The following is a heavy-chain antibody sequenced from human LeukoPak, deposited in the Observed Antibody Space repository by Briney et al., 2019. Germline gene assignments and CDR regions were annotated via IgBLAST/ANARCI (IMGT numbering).Heavy chain of an antibody. V-gene: IGHV1-2*02. CDR2: INPNSGGT. Sequence: ASVKVSCKASGYTFTGYYMHWVRQAPGQGLEWMGWINPNSGGTDYAQKFQGRDTMTRDTSISTAYMELSRLRSDDTAVYYCARDRDIAVAGVAFDIWGQGTMVTVSS. J-gene: IGHJ3*02. CDR1: GYTFTGYY. D-gene: IGHD6-19*01. CDR3: ARDRDIAVAGVAFDI.